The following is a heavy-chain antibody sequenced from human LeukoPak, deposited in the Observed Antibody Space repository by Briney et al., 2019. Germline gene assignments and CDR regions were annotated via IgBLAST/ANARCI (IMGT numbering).Heavy chain of an antibody. Sequence: GGSLRLSCAASGFTFSSYSMNWVRQAPGKGLEWVSAISGSGGSTYYADSVKGRFTISRDNSKNTLYLQMNSLRAEDTAVYYCAKCLCSGGSCCDFDYWGQGTLVTVSS. CDR2: ISGSGGST. CDR3: AKCLCSGGSCCDFDY. J-gene: IGHJ4*02. V-gene: IGHV3-23*01. CDR1: GFTFSSYS. D-gene: IGHD2-15*01.